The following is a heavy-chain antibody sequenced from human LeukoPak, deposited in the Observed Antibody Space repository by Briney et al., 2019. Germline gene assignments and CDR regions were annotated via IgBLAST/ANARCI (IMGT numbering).Heavy chain of an antibody. Sequence: GGSLRLSCTVSGFTFSGHWMNWVRQAPGKGLEWVATIKYDGSEKAYVASVEGRFTISRDNSKDSLFLQMDSLRAEDTAVYYCATRNIFEYWGQGTLVTVSS. CDR2: IKYDGSEK. J-gene: IGHJ4*02. CDR3: ATRNIFEY. V-gene: IGHV3-7*01. CDR1: GFTFSGHW.